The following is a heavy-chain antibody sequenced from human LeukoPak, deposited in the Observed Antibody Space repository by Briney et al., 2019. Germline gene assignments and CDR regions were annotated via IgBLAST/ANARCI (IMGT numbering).Heavy chain of an antibody. CDR1: GFTFSSYA. D-gene: IGHD2-21*02. Sequence: GGSLRLSCAASGFTFSSYAMHWVRQAPGKGLEWVAVTSYDGSNKYYADSVKGRFTISRDNSKNTLYLQMNSLRAEDTAVYYCARDRGDREQRFGYWGQGTLVTVSS. CDR3: ARDRGDREQRFGY. V-gene: IGHV3-30*04. CDR2: TSYDGSNK. J-gene: IGHJ4*02.